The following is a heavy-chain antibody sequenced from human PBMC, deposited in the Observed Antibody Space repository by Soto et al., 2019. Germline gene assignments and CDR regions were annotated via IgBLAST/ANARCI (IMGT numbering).Heavy chain of an antibody. CDR1: GYTLTELS. V-gene: IGHV1-24*01. Sequence: ASVKVSCKVSGYTLTELSMHWVRQAPGKGLEWMGGFDPEDGETIYAQKFQGRVTMTEDTSTDTAYMELSSLRSEDTAVYYCATDLGTLAITGTTTPSQFDPWGKGTLVTVSS. D-gene: IGHD1-7*01. CDR3: ATDLGTLAITGTTTPSQFDP. J-gene: IGHJ5*02. CDR2: FDPEDGET.